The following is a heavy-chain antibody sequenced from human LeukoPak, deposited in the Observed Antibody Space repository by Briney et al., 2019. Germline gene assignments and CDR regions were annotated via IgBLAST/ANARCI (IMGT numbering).Heavy chain of an antibody. CDR2: VRGSGTAT. V-gene: IGHV3-23*01. J-gene: IGHJ4*02. Sequence: ARSLRLSCPASGFTFSTYSMTWVRQAPGNGLEWVSSVRGSGTATYYADSVKGRLTISRDNYKDMLYLQMNSLRDEDTDIYYCAKTSRRDSTYDSPFDYWGQGTLVTVSS. D-gene: IGHD4-11*01. CDR3: AKTSRRDSTYDSPFDY. CDR1: GFTFSTYS.